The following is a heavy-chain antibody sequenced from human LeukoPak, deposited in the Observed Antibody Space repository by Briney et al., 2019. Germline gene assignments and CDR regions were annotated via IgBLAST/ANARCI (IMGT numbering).Heavy chain of an antibody. D-gene: IGHD2-15*01. CDR1: GFTFSHAW. J-gene: IGHJ6*02. CDR2: IKSNSDGGTT. V-gene: IGHV3-15*01. CDR3: TTVTALLLRGLDV. Sequence: GGSLRLSCAASGFTFSHAWMSWVRQAPGKGLEWVGRIKSNSDGGTTEYVAPVKGRFTISRDDSRNTLYLQMNSLKTEDTAVYYCTTVTALLLRGLDVWGQGTTVTVSS.